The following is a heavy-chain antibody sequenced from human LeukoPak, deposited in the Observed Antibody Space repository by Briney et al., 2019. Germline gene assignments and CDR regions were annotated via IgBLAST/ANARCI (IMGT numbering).Heavy chain of an antibody. V-gene: IGHV4-34*01. CDR3: ARGRVVVTAIPYFDY. D-gene: IGHD2-21*02. CDR1: GGSFSGYY. CDR2: INHSGST. Sequence: SETLSLTCAVYGGSFSGYYGSWIRQPPGKGLEWIGEINHSGSTNYNPSLKSRVTISVDTSKNQFSLKLSSVTAADTAVYYCARGRVVVTAIPYFDYWGQGTLVTVSS. J-gene: IGHJ4*02.